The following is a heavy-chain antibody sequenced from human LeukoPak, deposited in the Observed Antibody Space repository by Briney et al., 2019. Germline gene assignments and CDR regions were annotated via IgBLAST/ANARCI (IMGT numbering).Heavy chain of an antibody. Sequence: ASVKVSXKASGYTFTDYFIHWVRQAPGQGPEWMGRMNGNSGVTMYAQTLQDRVTMTRDTSISTAYMELSRLTSDDTAVYYCARDLSSTSNWEFDYWGQGTLVTVSS. J-gene: IGHJ4*02. V-gene: IGHV1-2*06. D-gene: IGHD7-27*01. CDR3: ARDLSSTSNWEFDY. CDR2: MNGNSGVT. CDR1: GYTFTDYF.